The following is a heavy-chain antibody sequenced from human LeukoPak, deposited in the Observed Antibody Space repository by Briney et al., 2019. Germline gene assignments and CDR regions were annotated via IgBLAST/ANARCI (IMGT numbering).Heavy chain of an antibody. CDR3: ARVSVANQYHYCSGGSCFWFDP. CDR2: IIPIFGTA. D-gene: IGHD2-15*01. Sequence: SVKVSCKASGGTFSSYAISWVRQAPGHGLEWMGGIIPIFGTAHYAQKFQGRVTMTRDTSISTAYMELSRLRSDDTAVYYCARVSVANQYHYCSGGSCFWFDPWGQGTLVTVSS. CDR1: GGTFSSYA. J-gene: IGHJ5*02. V-gene: IGHV1-69*05.